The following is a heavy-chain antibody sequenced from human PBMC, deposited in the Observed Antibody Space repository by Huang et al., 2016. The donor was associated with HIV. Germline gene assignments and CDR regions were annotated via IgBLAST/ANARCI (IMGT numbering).Heavy chain of an antibody. J-gene: IGHJ4*02. CDR2: IRNDGMKN. CDR3: ARGDYYDSSGYHPGYFDY. Sequence: VQLIESGGGVVQPGKSLRLSCATSGLILSNYGMHWVRQAPGKGVKGVAFIRNDGMKNNYADSVRGRFTVGRDNGNKTLFLQMRSLGVDDTAVYYCARGDYYDSSGYHPGYFDYWGQGILVTVSS. V-gene: IGHV3-33*04. D-gene: IGHD3-22*01. CDR1: GLILSNYG.